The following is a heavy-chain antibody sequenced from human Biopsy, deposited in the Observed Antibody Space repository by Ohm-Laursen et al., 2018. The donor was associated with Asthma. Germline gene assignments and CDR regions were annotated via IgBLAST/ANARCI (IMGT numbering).Heavy chain of an antibody. CDR3: ASQSSGPDFWSGYYYFDY. Sequence: SLRLSCAASGFTFSSYAMSWVRQAPGKGLEWVSAISGSGGSTYYADSMKGRFTISRDNAKNSLYLQMNSLRAEDTAVYYCASQSSGPDFWSGYYYFDYWGQGTLVTVSS. CDR2: ISGSGGST. V-gene: IGHV3-23*01. D-gene: IGHD3-3*01. CDR1: GFTFSSYA. J-gene: IGHJ4*02.